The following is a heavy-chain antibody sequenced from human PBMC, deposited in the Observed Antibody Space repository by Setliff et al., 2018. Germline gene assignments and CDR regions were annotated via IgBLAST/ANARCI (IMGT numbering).Heavy chain of an antibody. CDR1: GFTFSSEA. J-gene: IGHJ4*02. D-gene: IGHD6-13*01. CDR3: ARCSSWHGHYPHFNY. Sequence: GGSLRLSCAASGFTFSSEAMTWVRQAPGKGLEWVSVISSDGTSIYYADSVKGRFTISRDNSKNTLYLQMNRLRAEDTAIYYCARCSSWHGHYPHFNYWGQGTLVTVSS. V-gene: IGHV3-23*03. CDR2: ISSDGTSI.